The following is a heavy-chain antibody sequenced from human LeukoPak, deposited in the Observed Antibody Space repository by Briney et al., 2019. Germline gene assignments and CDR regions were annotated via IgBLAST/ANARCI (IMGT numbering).Heavy chain of an antibody. D-gene: IGHD2-2*01. Sequence: SETLSLTCAVYGGSFSGYYRSWIRQPPGKGLEWIGEINHSGSTNYNPSLKSRVTISVDTSKNQFSLKLSSVTAADTAVYYCARHPRKYCSSTSCPGDYWGQGTLVTVSS. CDR1: GGSFSGYY. V-gene: IGHV4-34*01. J-gene: IGHJ4*02. CDR2: INHSGST. CDR3: ARHPRKYCSSTSCPGDY.